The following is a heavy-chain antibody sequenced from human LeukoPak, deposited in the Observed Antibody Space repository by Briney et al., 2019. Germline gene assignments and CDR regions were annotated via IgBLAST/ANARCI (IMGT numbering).Heavy chain of an antibody. CDR3: ARAKTGTTELLDY. CDR1: GFTFSTYA. V-gene: IGHV3-23*01. D-gene: IGHD1-1*01. CDR2: ISGSGGST. J-gene: IGHJ4*02. Sequence: PGGSLRLSCAASGFTFSTYAMSWVRQAPGKGLEWVSTISGSGGSTYYADSVKGRFTISRDNSKNTLYLQMNSLKPEDTAVYYCARAKTGTTELLDYWGQGTLVTVSS.